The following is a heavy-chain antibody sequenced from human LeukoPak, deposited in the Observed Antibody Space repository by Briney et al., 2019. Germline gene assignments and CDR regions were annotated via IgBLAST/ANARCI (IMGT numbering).Heavy chain of an antibody. V-gene: IGHV4-4*07. CDR2: IYTSGST. D-gene: IGHD1-26*01. Sequence: SETLSLTCTVSGGSISSYYWSWIRQPAGKGLEWIGRIYTSGSTNYNPSLKSRVTMPVDTSKNQFSLKLSSVTAADTAVYYCARGSEQHNSGSYSRHNWFDPWGQGTLVTVSS. CDR3: ARGSEQHNSGSYSRHNWFDP. J-gene: IGHJ5*02. CDR1: GGSISSYY.